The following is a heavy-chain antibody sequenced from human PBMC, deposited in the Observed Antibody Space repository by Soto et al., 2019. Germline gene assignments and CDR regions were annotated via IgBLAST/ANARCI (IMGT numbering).Heavy chain of an antibody. CDR2: ISYDGSNK. D-gene: IGHD3-22*01. V-gene: IGHV3-30*18. Sequence: PGGSLRLSCAASGFTFSSYGMHWVRQAPGKGLEWVAVISYDGSNKYYADSVKGRFTISRDNSKNTLYLQMNSLRAEDTAVYYCAQERGNYYDSSGSFHFDYWGQGTLVTVSS. CDR1: GFTFSSYG. CDR3: AQERGNYYDSSGSFHFDY. J-gene: IGHJ4*02.